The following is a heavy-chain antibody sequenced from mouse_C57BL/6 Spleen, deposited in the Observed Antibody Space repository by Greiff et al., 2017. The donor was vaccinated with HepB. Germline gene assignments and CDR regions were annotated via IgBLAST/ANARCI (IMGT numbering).Heavy chain of an antibody. Sequence: ESGPGLVKPSQSLSLTCSVTGYSITSGYYWNWIRQFPGNKLEWMGYISYDGSNNYNPSLKNRISITRDTSKNQFFLKLNPVTTEDTATYYCARYYYGSSFDYWGQGTTLTVSS. J-gene: IGHJ2*01. D-gene: IGHD1-1*01. CDR3: ARYYYGSSFDY. V-gene: IGHV3-6*01. CDR2: ISYDGSN. CDR1: GYSITSGYY.